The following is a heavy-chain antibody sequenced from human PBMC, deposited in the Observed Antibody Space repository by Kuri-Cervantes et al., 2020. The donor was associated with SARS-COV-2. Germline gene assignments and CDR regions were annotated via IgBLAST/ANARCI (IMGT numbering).Heavy chain of an antibody. CDR1: GGSISSGGYY. V-gene: IGHV4-31*02. CDR2: IYYSGST. J-gene: IGHJ6*02. Sequence: SCTVSGGSISSGGYYWSWIRQHPGKGLEWIGYIYYSGSTYYNQSLKSRVTISVDTSKNQFSLKLSSVTAEDTAVYCCAKDAVSTIFGVGVRTGYYYGMDVWGQGTTVTVSS. CDR3: AKDAVSTIFGVGVRTGYYYGMDV. D-gene: IGHD3-3*01.